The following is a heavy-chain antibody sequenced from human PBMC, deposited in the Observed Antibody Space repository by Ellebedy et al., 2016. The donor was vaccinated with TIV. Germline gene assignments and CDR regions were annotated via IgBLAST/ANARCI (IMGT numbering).Heavy chain of an antibody. V-gene: IGHV3-23*01. CDR1: GFTFVSHA. J-gene: IGHJ4*02. Sequence: GESLKISCAASGFTFVSHAMTWVRQAPGTGLEWVSAINGRGGTTYYADSVKGRFTISRDNAKNSLYLQMNSLRVDDTAVYYCATSRARVYWGQGTLVTVSS. CDR2: INGRGGTT. CDR3: ATSRARVY.